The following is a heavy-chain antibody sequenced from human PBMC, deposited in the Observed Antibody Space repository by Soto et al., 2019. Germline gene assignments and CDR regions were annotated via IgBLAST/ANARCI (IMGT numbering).Heavy chain of an antibody. Sequence: EVQLLESGGGLVQPGGSLRLSCAASGFTFSSYAMSWVRQAPGKGLEWVSAISGSGGSTYYADSGKGRFTISSDTSKNTLDLQMNSLRAEDTAVYYCAKDGGSVVREYYGMDVWGEGTKVTVCS. D-gene: IGHD3-10*01. V-gene: IGHV3-23*01. CDR3: AKDGGSVVREYYGMDV. J-gene: IGHJ6*04. CDR1: GFTFSSYA. CDR2: ISGSGGST.